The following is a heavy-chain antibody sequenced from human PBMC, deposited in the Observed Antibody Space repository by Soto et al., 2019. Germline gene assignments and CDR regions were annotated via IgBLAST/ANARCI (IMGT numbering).Heavy chain of an antibody. CDR3: ASGSSDSYPGSRIFDF. Sequence: EVQLLESGGDLVRPGGSLRLSCVASGITFRTRAMNWVRQAPGEGLEWVSVITDSGGDSKYADSGRGRFTISRDNSKNTLYLQMNSLRADDSAVYYCASGSSDSYPGSRIFDFWGRGTLVTVSS. CDR2: ITDSGGDS. D-gene: IGHD3-10*01. CDR1: GITFRTRA. J-gene: IGHJ4*02. V-gene: IGHV3-23*01.